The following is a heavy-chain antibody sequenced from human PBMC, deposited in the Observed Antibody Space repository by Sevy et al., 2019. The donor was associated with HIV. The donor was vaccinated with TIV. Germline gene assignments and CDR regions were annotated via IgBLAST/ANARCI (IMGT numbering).Heavy chain of an antibody. D-gene: IGHD3-3*01. CDR2: IKSKTDGGTT. CDR1: RFTFSNAW. J-gene: IGHJ4*02. Sequence: GGSLRLSCAASRFTFSNAWMNWVRQAPGKGLEWVGRIKSKTDGGTTDYAAPVKGRFTISRDDSKNTLYLQMNSLKAEDTAVYYCTTGWSGYYSRFWGQGTLVTVSS. CDR3: TTGWSGYYSRF. V-gene: IGHV3-15*01.